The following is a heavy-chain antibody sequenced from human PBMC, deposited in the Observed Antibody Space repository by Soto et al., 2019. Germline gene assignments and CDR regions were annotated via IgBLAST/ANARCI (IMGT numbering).Heavy chain of an antibody. CDR3: AVTTGY. Sequence: QVRVVQSGAEVKKPGASVRVSCKTSGYTFTDYDINWVRQAPGQGLEWMGWVSPDHGNAGYAQQFEGRVTMTSDTSISTVFLELTNLRSEDTDVYYCAVTTGYWGQGTKVTVSS. J-gene: IGHJ4*02. D-gene: IGHD4-17*01. CDR1: GYTFTDYD. V-gene: IGHV1-8*01. CDR2: VSPDHGNA.